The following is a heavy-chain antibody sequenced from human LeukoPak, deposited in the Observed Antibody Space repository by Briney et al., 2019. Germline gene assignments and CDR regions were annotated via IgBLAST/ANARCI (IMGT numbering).Heavy chain of an antibody. CDR1: GFTFSSSA. CDR3: AKPHXNYYDSSGYIDY. Sequence: GGSLRLSCAASGFTFSSSAMCWVRQAPGKGLEWVSVISGSGAYTYYADSVKGRFTISRDNSKNTLYLQMNSLRAEDTAVYYCAKPHXNYYDSSGYIDYWGQGTLVTVSS. CDR2: ISGSGAYT. V-gene: IGHV3-23*01. J-gene: IGHJ4*02. D-gene: IGHD3-22*01.